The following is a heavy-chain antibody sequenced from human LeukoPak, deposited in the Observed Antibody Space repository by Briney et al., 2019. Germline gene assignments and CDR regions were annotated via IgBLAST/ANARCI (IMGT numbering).Heavy chain of an antibody. D-gene: IGHD4-17*01. CDR1: GLTFSNYA. CDR2: ITGSGRGT. Sequence: GESLRLSCTASGLTFSNYATTWVRQAPGKGLEWVSSITGSGRGTYYADSVKGRISVSRDNSQNTVFLHMNSLRADDTALYYCSKDPNGDYVGAFDMWGPGTMVTVSS. J-gene: IGHJ3*02. CDR3: SKDPNGDYVGAFDM. V-gene: IGHV3-23*01.